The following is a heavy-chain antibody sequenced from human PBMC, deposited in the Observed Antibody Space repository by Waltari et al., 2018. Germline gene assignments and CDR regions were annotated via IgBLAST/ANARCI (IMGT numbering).Heavy chain of an antibody. CDR3: TKGNDYSDS. J-gene: IGHJ4*02. V-gene: IGHV3-30*18. CDR2: ISYDGKKQ. CDR1: GFTFRSSG. Sequence: QVQLVESGGGVVQPGRSLRLSCSASGFTFRSSGMHWVRQAPGKGLEVGAGISYDGKKQNYIDSVRGRFTISRDNSKNTLYLQMNSLTIEDTSIYYCTKGNDYSDSWGQGTLVSVSS.